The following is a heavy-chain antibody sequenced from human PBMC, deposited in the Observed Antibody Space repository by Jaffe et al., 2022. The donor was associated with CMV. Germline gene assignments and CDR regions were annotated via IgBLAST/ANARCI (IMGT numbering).Heavy chain of an antibody. CDR3: ANGNSMAPKTIPGEL. Sequence: EVQLEESGGGLVQPGGSLRLSCAASGFTFSSYAMSWVRQAPGKGLEWVSVISGGGGSTNYADSVKGRFIISRDNSRNTLYLQMNSLRAEDTAIYYCANGNSMAPKTIPGELWGQGTLVTVSS. V-gene: IGHV3-23*04. CDR1: GFTFSSYA. J-gene: IGHJ1*01. CDR2: ISGGGGST. D-gene: IGHD2-21*01.